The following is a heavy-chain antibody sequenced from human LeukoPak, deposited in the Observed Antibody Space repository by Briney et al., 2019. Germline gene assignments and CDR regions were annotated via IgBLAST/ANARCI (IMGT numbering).Heavy chain of an antibody. D-gene: IGHD6-6*01. CDR1: GYTFTSYY. Sequence: GASVKVSCKASGYTFTSYYMHWVRQAPGQGLEWMGGIIPIFGTANYAQKFQGRVTITADESTSTAYMELSSLRSEDTAVYYCARDIEYSSSSGAFDIWGQGTMVTVSS. J-gene: IGHJ3*02. CDR3: ARDIEYSSSSGAFDI. V-gene: IGHV1-69*13. CDR2: IIPIFGTA.